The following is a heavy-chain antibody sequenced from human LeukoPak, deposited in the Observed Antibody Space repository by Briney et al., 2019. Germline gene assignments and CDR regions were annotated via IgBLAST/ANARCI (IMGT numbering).Heavy chain of an antibody. CDR3: ARHRWDGTFNFDY. Sequence: PSETLSLTCTVSGGSISSSSDFWGWIRQPPGKGLEWIGSIYYSGRTYNNPSLKSRVTISVDTSKNQLSLKLGSVTAADTAVYYCARHRWDGTFNFDYWGQGTLVPVSS. J-gene: IGHJ4*02. CDR1: GGSISSSSDF. CDR2: IYYSGRT. V-gene: IGHV4-39*01. D-gene: IGHD1-1*01.